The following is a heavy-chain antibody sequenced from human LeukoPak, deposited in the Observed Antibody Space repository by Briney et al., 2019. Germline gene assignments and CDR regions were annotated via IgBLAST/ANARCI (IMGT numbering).Heavy chain of an antibody. CDR2: IYYSGST. CDR1: GCSISSGGYY. V-gene: IGHV4-31*03. D-gene: IGHD3-22*01. CDR3: ARALLYDNSGFYN. Sequence: SETLSLTRTVSGCSISSGGYYWLWIRQHPGKGLEWIGYIYYSGSTYYNPSLKSRVTISVDTSKNQFSLKLSSVTAADTAVYYCARALLYDNSGFYNWGQGTLVTVSS. J-gene: IGHJ4*02.